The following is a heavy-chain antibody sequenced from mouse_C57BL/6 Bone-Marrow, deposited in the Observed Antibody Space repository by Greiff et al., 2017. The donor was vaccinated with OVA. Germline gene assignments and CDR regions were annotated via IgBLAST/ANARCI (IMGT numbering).Heavy chain of an antibody. CDR1: GFTFSSYG. Sequence: EVQRVESGGDLVKPGGSLKLSCAASGFTFSSYGMSWVRQTPDKRLEWVATISSGGSYTYYPDSVKGRFTISRDNAKNTLYLQMSSLKSEDTAMYYCARHYYGSIFAYWGQGTLVTVSA. J-gene: IGHJ3*01. CDR3: ARHYYGSIFAY. CDR2: ISSGGSYT. V-gene: IGHV5-6*01. D-gene: IGHD1-1*01.